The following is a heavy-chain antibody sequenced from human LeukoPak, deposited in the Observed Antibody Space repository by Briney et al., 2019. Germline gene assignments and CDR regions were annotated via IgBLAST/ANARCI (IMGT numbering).Heavy chain of an antibody. D-gene: IGHD2-2*01. J-gene: IGHJ6*03. Sequence: SETLSLTCTVSGGSISTYYWTWIRQPPGKALEWIGYIYFTGSTYYNPSLKSRVTISVDTSKNQFSLKLSSVTAADTAVYYCARRASWKYYYHYMDVWGKGTTVTVSS. CDR2: IYFTGST. CDR3: ARRASWKYYYHYMDV. CDR1: GGSISTYY. V-gene: IGHV4-59*08.